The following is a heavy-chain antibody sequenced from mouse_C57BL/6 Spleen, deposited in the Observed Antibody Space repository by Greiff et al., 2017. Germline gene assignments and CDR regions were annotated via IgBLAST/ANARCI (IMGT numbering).Heavy chain of an antibody. V-gene: IGHV5-17*01. CDR2: ISSGSSTI. CDR3: ARGFTTVVDYYAMDY. J-gene: IGHJ4*01. D-gene: IGHD1-1*01. Sequence: EVKLVESGGGLVKPGGSLKLSCAASGFTFSDYGMHWVRQAPEKGLEWVAYISSGSSTIYYADTVKGRFTISRDNAKNTLFLQMTSLRSEDTAMYYCARGFTTVVDYYAMDYWGQGTSVTVSS. CDR1: GFTFSDYG.